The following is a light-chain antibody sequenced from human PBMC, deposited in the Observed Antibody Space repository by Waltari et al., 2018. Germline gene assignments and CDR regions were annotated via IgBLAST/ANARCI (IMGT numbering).Light chain of an antibody. J-gene: IGLJ1*01. CDR3: CSYAGSYV. Sequence: QSALTQPRPVSGSPGQSVTIPCTGTSSDVGGYNYVSWYQQPPGKAPKLMIYDVSKRPSGVPDRFSGSKSGNTASLTISGLQAEDEADYYCCSYAGSYVFGTGTKVTVL. CDR2: DVS. V-gene: IGLV2-11*01. CDR1: SSDVGGYNY.